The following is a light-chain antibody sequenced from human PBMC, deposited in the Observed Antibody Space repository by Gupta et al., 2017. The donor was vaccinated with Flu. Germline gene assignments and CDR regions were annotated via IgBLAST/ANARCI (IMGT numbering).Light chain of an antibody. CDR2: AVS. CDR1: QRTSFF. V-gene: IGKV1-39*01. CDR3: HGGDSTRST. J-gene: IGKJ2*02. Sequence: PSSLYASVGDRVTLTSRASQRTSFFLNSSQYNPWKAPKLLIYAVSKLQSGVPSTSRGSGSGTDFTLSITRLQLEDFATHYCHGGDSTRSTFGQGTKVEIK.